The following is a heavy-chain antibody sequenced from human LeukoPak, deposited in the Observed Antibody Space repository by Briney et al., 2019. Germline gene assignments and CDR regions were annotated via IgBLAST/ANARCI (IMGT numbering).Heavy chain of an antibody. V-gene: IGHV3-49*04. CDR1: GFTFVNYG. J-gene: IGHJ6*03. CDR3: TRDVVAGLYYYYYYYMDV. Sequence: GGSLRLSCAASGFTFVNYGMHWVRQAPGKGLEWVGFIRSKAYGGTTEYAASVKGRFTISRDDSKSIAYLQMNSLKTEDTAVYYCTRDVVAGLYYYYYYYMDVWGKGTTVTVSS. CDR2: IRSKAYGGTT. D-gene: IGHD6-19*01.